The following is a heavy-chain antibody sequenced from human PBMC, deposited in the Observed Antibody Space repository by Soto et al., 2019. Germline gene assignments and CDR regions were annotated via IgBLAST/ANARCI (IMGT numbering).Heavy chain of an antibody. Sequence: SETLSLTCTVSGGSISSYYWSWIRQPPGKGLEWIGYIYYSGSTNYNPSLKSRVTISVDTSKNQFSLKLSSVTAADTAVYYCALTWFGELNYYMDVWGKGTTVTVSS. V-gene: IGHV4-59*08. CDR2: IYYSGST. D-gene: IGHD3-10*01. CDR1: GGSISSYY. J-gene: IGHJ6*03. CDR3: ALTWFGELNYYMDV.